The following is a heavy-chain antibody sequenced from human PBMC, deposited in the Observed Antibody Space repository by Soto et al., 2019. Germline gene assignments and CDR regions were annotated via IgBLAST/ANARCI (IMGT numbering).Heavy chain of an antibody. CDR2: INAGNGNT. D-gene: IGHD1-7*01. CDR3: ARSTLPSANWNYANY. Sequence: ASVKVSCKASGYTFTSYAMHWVRQAPGQRLEWMGWINAGNGNTKYSQKFQGRVTITRDTSASTAYMELSSLRSEDTAVYYCARSTLPSANWNYANYWGQGTLVTVSS. V-gene: IGHV1-3*01. J-gene: IGHJ4*02. CDR1: GYTFTSYA.